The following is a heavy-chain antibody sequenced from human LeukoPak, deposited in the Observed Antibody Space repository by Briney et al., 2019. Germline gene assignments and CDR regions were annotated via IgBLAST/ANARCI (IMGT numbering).Heavy chain of an antibody. V-gene: IGHV4-39*01. D-gene: IGHD6-19*01. Sequence: SETLSLTCTVSGGSISSSSYYWGWIRQPPGKGLEWIGSIYYSGSTYYNPSLKSRVTISVDTSKIQFSLKLSSVTAADTAVYYCARQGSGWYGSDYYYYYYMDVWGKGTTVTVSS. CDR3: ARQGSGWYGSDYYYYYYMDV. CDR1: GGSISSSSYY. CDR2: IYYSGST. J-gene: IGHJ6*03.